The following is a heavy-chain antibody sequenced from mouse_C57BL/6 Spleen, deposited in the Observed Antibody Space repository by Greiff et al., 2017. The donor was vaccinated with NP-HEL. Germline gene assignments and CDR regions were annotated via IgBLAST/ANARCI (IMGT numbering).Heavy chain of an antibody. V-gene: IGHV1-18*01. Sequence: EVQLQQSGPELVKPGASVKIPCKASGYTFTDYNMDWVKQSHGKSLEWIGDINPNNGGTIYNQKFKGKATLTVDKSSSTAYMELRSLTSEDTAVYYCARGIYYGNYGLAYWGQGTLVTVSA. J-gene: IGHJ3*01. CDR2: INPNNGGT. CDR3: ARGIYYGNYGLAY. CDR1: GYTFTDYN. D-gene: IGHD2-1*01.